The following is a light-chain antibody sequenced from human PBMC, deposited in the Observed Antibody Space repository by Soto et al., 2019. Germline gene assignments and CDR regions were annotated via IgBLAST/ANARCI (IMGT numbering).Light chain of an antibody. Sequence: DIQMTQSPSTLSASVGDRVTITCRARQTISSWLAWYQQKPGKAPDLLLYDASSLQDGVPSRFSGRGSGTEVTLTISSLQPDDFATFGCQQYIIFPYTFGQVPKLEIK. CDR2: DAS. V-gene: IGKV1-5*01. CDR3: QQYIIFPYT. CDR1: QTISSW. J-gene: IGKJ2*01.